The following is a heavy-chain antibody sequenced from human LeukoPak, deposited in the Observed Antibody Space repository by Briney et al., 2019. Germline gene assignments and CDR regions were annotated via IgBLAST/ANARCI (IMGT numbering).Heavy chain of an antibody. J-gene: IGHJ5*02. CDR1: GYTFTGYY. CDR2: INPNSGGT. D-gene: IGHD3-10*01. Sequence: GASVKVSCKASGYTFTGYYMHWVRQAPGQGLEWMGWINPNSGGTNYAQKFQGRVTMTRDTSISTAYMELSRLRSDDTAVYYYARAPLVVYNWFDPWGQGTLVTVST. CDR3: ARAPLVVYNWFDP. V-gene: IGHV1-2*02.